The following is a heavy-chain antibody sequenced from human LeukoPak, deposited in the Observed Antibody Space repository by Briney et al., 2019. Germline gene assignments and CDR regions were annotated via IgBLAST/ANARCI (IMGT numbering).Heavy chain of an antibody. V-gene: IGHV1-8*01. J-gene: IGHJ6*03. CDR2: MNPNSGNT. CDR1: GYTFTSYD. D-gene: IGHD3-16*01. Sequence: ASVKVSCKASGYTFTSYDINWVRQATGQGLEWMGWMNPNSGNTGYAQKFQGRVTMSRNTSISTAYMELSRLRSEDTAVYYWARGEWGRDYYYYMDVWGKGTTVTVSS. CDR3: ARGEWGRDYYYYMDV.